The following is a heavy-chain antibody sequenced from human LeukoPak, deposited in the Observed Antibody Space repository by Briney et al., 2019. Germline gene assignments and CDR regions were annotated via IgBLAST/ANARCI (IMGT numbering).Heavy chain of an antibody. V-gene: IGHV3-74*01. CDR1: GFTFSSYW. J-gene: IGHJ4*02. Sequence: GGSLRLSCAASGFTFSSYWMHWVRQAPGKGLVWVSRINSDGSSTNYADSVKGRFTISRDNSKNMLYLQMNSLGTEDTAVYYCAKDRWGAVASFDYWGQGTLVTVSS. CDR2: INSDGSST. D-gene: IGHD6-19*01. CDR3: AKDRWGAVASFDY.